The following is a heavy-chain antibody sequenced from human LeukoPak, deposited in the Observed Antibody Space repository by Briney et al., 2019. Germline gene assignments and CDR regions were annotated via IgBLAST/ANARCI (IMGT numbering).Heavy chain of an antibody. Sequence: SETLSLTCTVSGGSISSYYWSWIRQPPGKGLEWIGYIYYTGSTNYNPSLKSRVTISVDTSKNQFSLKLSSVTAADTAVYYCARGARRSWYFDYWGQGTLVTVSS. CDR1: GGSISSYY. V-gene: IGHV4-59*01. CDR3: ARGARRSWYFDY. J-gene: IGHJ4*02. CDR2: IYYTGST. D-gene: IGHD1-26*01.